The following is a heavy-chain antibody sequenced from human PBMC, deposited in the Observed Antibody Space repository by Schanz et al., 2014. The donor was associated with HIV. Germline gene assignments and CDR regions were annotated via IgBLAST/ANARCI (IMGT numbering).Heavy chain of an antibody. CDR2: ISRDGKTA. J-gene: IGHJ4*02. CDR3: ARDKGGGRDY. D-gene: IGHD2-15*01. V-gene: IGHV3-74*01. Sequence: VQLVESGGGVVQPGRSLRLSCAASGFTFSNYWMHWVRQVPGKGLVWVSRISRDGKTANKADSVKGRFTVSRDNAKNRLYLQMNNLTAGDTAVYYCARDKGGGRDYWGQGTLVTVSS. CDR1: GFTFSNYW.